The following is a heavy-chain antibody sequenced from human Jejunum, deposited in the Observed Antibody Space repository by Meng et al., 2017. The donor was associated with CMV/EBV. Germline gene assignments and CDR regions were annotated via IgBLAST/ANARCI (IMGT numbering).Heavy chain of an antibody. CDR1: GYTFARYY. Sequence: SGYTFARYYMHWVRQAPGQGPEWMGWLNPNSGDTTYAQQFQGRVSMTRDTSISTAYMELSSLRSDDTAVYYCATSSSGFDFWTDNWGQGTLGTVSS. J-gene: IGHJ4*02. V-gene: IGHV1-2*02. CDR2: LNPNSGDT. D-gene: IGHD5-12*01. CDR3: ATSSSGFDFWTDN.